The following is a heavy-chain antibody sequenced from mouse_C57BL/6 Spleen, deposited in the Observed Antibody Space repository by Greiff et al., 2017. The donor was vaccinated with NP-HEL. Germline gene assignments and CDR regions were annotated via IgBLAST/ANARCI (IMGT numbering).Heavy chain of an antibody. CDR3: TRAHSNFYAMDY. Sequence: EVQRVESGEGLVKPGGSLKLSCAASGFTFSSYAMSWVRQTPEKRLEWVAYVSSGGDYIYYADTVKGRFTISRDKARNTLYLQMRSLKSEDTAMYYCTRAHSNFYAMDYWGQGTSVTVSS. V-gene: IGHV5-9-1*02. CDR2: VSSGGDYI. CDR1: GFTFSSYA. D-gene: IGHD2-5*01. J-gene: IGHJ4*01.